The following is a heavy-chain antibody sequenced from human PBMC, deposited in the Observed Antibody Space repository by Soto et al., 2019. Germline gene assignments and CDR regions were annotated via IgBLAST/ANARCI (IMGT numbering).Heavy chain of an antibody. CDR3: AELGYCSGGSCYYYYYGMDV. J-gene: IGHJ6*02. Sequence: SETLSLTCTVSGDSISSSSYYWGWIRQPPGKGLEWIGSIYYSGSTYYNPSLKSRVTISVDTSKNQFSLKLSSVTAADTAVYYCAELGYCSGGSCYYYYYGMDVWGQGTTVTVSS. D-gene: IGHD2-15*01. V-gene: IGHV4-39*01. CDR1: GDSISSSSYY. CDR2: IYYSGST.